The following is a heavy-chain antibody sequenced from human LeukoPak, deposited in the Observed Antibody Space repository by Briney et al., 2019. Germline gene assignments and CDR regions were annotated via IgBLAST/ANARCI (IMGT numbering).Heavy chain of an antibody. CDR2: INDDTP. D-gene: IGHD3-3*01. J-gene: IGHJ5*02. Sequence: VGSLRLSCTTSGFSSTTYFMSRVPQAPGKGLKWVSAINDDTPYYTDSVKGRFTVSRDNSRDTLYLHLNSLRAEDTAIYYCAKEYDLWHEQGNWFDTWGQGVLVTVSS. CDR3: AKEYDLWHEQGNWFDT. V-gene: IGHV3-23*01. CDR1: GFSSTTYF.